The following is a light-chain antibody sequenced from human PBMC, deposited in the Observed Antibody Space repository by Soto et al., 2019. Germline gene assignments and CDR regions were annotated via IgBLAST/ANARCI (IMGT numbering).Light chain of an antibody. Sequence: QSALTQPASVSGSPEQSITISCTGTNNDVGAYNYVSWYQQHPGKAPKTMVYDVSHRPSGVSNRFSGSKSGNTASLTISGLQAEDEADYYCSSYTRSNTVVFGGGTKLTVL. CDR2: DVS. CDR1: NNDVGAYNY. CDR3: SSYTRSNTVV. V-gene: IGLV2-14*03. J-gene: IGLJ3*02.